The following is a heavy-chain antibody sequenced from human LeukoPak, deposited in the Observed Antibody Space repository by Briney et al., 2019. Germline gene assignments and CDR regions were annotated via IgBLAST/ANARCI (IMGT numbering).Heavy chain of an antibody. V-gene: IGHV1-69*04. Sequence: ASVKVSCKASGGTFSSYAISWVRQAPGQGLEWMGRIIPILGIANYAQKFQGRVTITADKSTSTAYMELSSLRSEDTAVYYCAERTPTTVTTQAAFDIWGQGTMVTVSS. CDR3: AERTPTTVTTQAAFDI. CDR2: IIPILGIA. CDR1: GGTFSSYA. J-gene: IGHJ3*02. D-gene: IGHD4-17*01.